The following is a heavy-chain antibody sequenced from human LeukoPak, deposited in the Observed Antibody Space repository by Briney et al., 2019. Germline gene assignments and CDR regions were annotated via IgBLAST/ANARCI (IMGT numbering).Heavy chain of an antibody. J-gene: IGHJ6*02. CDR3: ARHGTSSYYYYAMDV. CDR1: GGSISTYY. D-gene: IGHD1-26*01. V-gene: IGHV4-59*08. Sequence: PSETLSLTCTVPGGSISTYYWSWIRQSPGKGLEWIGYIYYSGSTTYNPSLKSRVTISVDASKNQFSLKLSSVTAADTAVYYCARHGTSSYYYYAMDVWGQGTTVTVSS. CDR2: IYYSGST.